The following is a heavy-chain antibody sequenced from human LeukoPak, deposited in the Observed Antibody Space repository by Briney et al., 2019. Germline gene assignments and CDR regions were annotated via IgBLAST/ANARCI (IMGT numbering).Heavy chain of an antibody. J-gene: IGHJ4*02. D-gene: IGHD1-7*01. CDR2: INHSGST. V-gene: IGHV4-34*01. CDR1: GGSFSGYY. Sequence: PSETLSLTCAVYGGSFSGYYWSWIRQPPGKGLEWIGEINHSGSTNYNPSLKSRVTISVDTSKNQFSLKLTSMTAADTAVYYCARNWNYGFDYWGQGILVTVSS. CDR3: ARNWNYGFDY.